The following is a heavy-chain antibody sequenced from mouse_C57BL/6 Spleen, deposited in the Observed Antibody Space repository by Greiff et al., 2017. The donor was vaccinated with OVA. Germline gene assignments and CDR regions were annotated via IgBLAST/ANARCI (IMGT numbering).Heavy chain of an antibody. V-gene: IGHV1-9*01. J-gene: IGHJ4*01. Sequence: QVQLQQSGAELMKPGASVKLSCKATGYTFTGYWIEWVKQRPGHGLEWIGEILPGSGSTNYNEKFKGKATFTADTSSNTAYMQLSSLTTEDSAIYYCARNGFPFTTVVAENAMDYWGQGTSVTVSS. CDR1: GYTFTGYW. CDR2: ILPGSGST. CDR3: ARNGFPFTTVVAENAMDY. D-gene: IGHD1-1*01.